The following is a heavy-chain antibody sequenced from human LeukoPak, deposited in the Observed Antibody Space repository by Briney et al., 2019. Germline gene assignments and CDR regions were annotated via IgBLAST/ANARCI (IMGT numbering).Heavy chain of an antibody. CDR1: GGSISSGSYY. D-gene: IGHD1-1*01. J-gene: IGHJ4*02. CDR2: IYTSGST. CDR3: ATETTGTTGRAWDY. V-gene: IGHV4-61*02. Sequence: SETLSLTCTVSGGSISSGSYYWSWIRQPAGKGLEWIGRIYTSGSTNYNPSLKSRVTISVDTSKNQFSLKLSSVTAADTAVYYCATETTGTTGRAWDYWGQGTLVTVSS.